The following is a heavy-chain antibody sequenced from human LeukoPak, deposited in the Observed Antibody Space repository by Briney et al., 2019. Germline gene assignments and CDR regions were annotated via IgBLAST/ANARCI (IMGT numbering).Heavy chain of an antibody. CDR3: ARHNGRYDFWSGYYLSYYFDY. J-gene: IGHJ4*02. D-gene: IGHD3-3*01. CDR2: IYYSGST. V-gene: IGHV4-39*01. CDR1: GGSISSSSYY. Sequence: SETLSLTCTVSGGSISSSSYYWGWIRQPPGKGLEWIGSIYYSGSTYYNPSLKSRVTISVDTPKNQFSLKLSSVTAADTAVYYCARHNGRYDFWSGYYLSYYFDYWGQGTLVTVSS.